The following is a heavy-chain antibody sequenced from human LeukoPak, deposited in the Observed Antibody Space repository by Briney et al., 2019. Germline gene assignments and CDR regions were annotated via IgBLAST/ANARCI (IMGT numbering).Heavy chain of an antibody. CDR1: GFTFSGYA. Sequence: GGSLRLSCAASGFTFSGYAMSWVRQAPGKGLEWVALIGHDGADKYYADSVKGRFLISRDNSKNMLFLQMNSLIIEDTAVYYCARNSDYYDYSPQSVWGQGTLVTVS. D-gene: IGHD3-22*01. CDR2: IGHDGADK. V-gene: IGHV3-30*04. J-gene: IGHJ4*02. CDR3: ARNSDYYDYSPQSV.